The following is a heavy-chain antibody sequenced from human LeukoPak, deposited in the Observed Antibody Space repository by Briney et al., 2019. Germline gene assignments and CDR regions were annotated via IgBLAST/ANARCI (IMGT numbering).Heavy chain of an antibody. V-gene: IGHV3-48*03. Sequence: QAGGSLRLSCAASGFTFSSYEMNWVRQAPGKGLEWVSYISSSGSTIYYADSVKGRFTISRDNAKNSLYLQMNSLRAEDTAVYYCARGGSWSGYFSSGYYHGMDVWGQGTTVTVSS. CDR2: ISSSGSTI. CDR1: GFTFSSYE. CDR3: ARGGSWSGYFSSGYYHGMDV. J-gene: IGHJ6*02. D-gene: IGHD3-3*01.